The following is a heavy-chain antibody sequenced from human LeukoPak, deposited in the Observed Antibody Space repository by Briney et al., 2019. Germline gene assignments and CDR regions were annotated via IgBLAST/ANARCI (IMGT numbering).Heavy chain of an antibody. Sequence: PSETLSLTCAVSGGSISSSNWWSWVRQPPGKGLEWIGEIYHSGSTNYNPSLKSRVTISVDKSKNQFSLKLSSVTAADTAVYYCARVREMATNPFDYWGQGTLATVSS. V-gene: IGHV4-4*02. CDR3: ARVREMATNPFDY. CDR1: GGSISSSNW. J-gene: IGHJ4*02. D-gene: IGHD5-24*01. CDR2: IYHSGST.